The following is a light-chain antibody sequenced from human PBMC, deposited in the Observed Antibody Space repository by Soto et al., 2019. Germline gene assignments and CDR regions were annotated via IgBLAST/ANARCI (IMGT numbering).Light chain of an antibody. V-gene: IGKV1-39*01. J-gene: IGKJ1*01. CDR2: AAS. CDR1: QSISNY. CDR3: QQSYSTPWT. Sequence: DIQMTQSPSSLSASVGDKVTITCRASQSISNYLNWYQHKPGKAPKLLIYAASTLQSGVPSRFSGSGSGTDFTLTISSLQPDDFPNYYCQQSYSTPWTFGQGTKVEIK.